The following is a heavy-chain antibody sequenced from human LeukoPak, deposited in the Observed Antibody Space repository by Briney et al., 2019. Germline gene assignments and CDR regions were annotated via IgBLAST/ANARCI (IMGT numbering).Heavy chain of an antibody. Sequence: GASVKVSCKASGYTFTGYYMHWVRQAPGQGLEWMGWINTNSGGTNYAQKFQGRVTMTRDTSISTAYMELSRLRSDDTAVYYCARDRALRQQLVQKSTSLSYWGQGTLVTVSS. D-gene: IGHD6-13*01. CDR1: GYTFTGYY. CDR2: INTNSGGT. V-gene: IGHV1-2*02. CDR3: ARDRALRQQLVQKSTSLSY. J-gene: IGHJ4*02.